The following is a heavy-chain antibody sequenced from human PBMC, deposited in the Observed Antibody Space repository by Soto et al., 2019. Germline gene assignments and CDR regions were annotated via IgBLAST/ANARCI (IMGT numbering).Heavy chain of an antibody. CDR1: GYTVTGYG. CDR2: ISAYNGNT. Sequence: ASVTVSCKASGYTVTGYGINRVRQAPGQGLEWMGWISAYNGNTNYAQKLQGRVTMTTDTSTSTAYMELRSLRSDDTAVYYCARPNYYDSSGYPHDAFDIWGQGTMVTVSS. J-gene: IGHJ3*02. D-gene: IGHD3-22*01. CDR3: ARPNYYDSSGYPHDAFDI. V-gene: IGHV1-18*01.